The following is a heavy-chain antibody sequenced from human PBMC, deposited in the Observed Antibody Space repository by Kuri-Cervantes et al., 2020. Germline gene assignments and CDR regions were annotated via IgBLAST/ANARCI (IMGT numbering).Heavy chain of an antibody. D-gene: IGHD2-21*02. Sequence: GGSLRLSCAASGFTFSSYGMHWVRQAPGKGLEWVAVISYDGSNKYYADSVKGRFTISRDNSKNTLYLQMNSLRAEDTAVYYCARGPGRLGYCGGDCFRFDYWGQGTLVTVSS. V-gene: IGHV3-30*03. J-gene: IGHJ4*02. CDR3: ARGPGRLGYCGGDCFRFDY. CDR1: GFTFSSYG. CDR2: ISYDGSNK.